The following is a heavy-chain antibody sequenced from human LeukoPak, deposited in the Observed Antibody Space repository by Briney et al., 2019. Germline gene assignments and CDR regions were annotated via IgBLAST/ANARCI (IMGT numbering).Heavy chain of an antibody. CDR2: IIPIFGTA. CDR3: ARDSRDLGGTNDY. V-gene: IGHV1-69*13. Sequence: ASVKVSCKASGGTFSSYAISWVRQAPGQGLEWMGGIIPIFGTANYAQKFQGRVTITADESTSTAYMELSSLRSEDTAVYCCARDSRDLGGTNDYWGQGTLVPVSS. J-gene: IGHJ4*02. CDR1: GGTFSSYA. D-gene: IGHD3-16*01.